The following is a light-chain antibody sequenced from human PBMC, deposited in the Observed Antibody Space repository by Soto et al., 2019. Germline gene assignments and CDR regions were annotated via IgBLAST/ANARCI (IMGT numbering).Light chain of an antibody. CDR2: DVS. V-gene: IGLV2-14*01. CDR1: SNDVGGYNI. CDR3: TSFTTSGTHA. J-gene: IGLJ1*01. Sequence: QSVLTQPASVSGSPGQSITLSCTGTSNDVGGYNIVSWYQQRPGKAPKLMIYDVSYRPSGVSNRFSGSKSGNTASLTISGLQAEDEGDYYCTSFTTSGTHAFGPGTKVTVL.